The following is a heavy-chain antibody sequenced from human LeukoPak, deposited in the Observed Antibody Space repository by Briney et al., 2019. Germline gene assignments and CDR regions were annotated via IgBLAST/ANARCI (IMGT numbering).Heavy chain of an antibody. J-gene: IGHJ4*02. Sequence: GGSLRLSCAASGFTFNTYSMNWVRQAPGKGLEWVSYISGSSSLIYYADSVKGRFTISRDNAKNSLYLHMNSLRAEDTAVYYCTTLEPLGDYSGYTCPAGYWGQGTLVTVSS. CDR1: GFTFNTYS. CDR2: ISGSSSLI. D-gene: IGHD3-22*01. V-gene: IGHV3-48*01. CDR3: TTLEPLGDYSGYTCPAGY.